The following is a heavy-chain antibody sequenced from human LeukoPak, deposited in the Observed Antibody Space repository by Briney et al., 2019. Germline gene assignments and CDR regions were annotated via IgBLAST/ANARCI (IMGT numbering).Heavy chain of an antibody. Sequence: GGSLRLSCAAFGFTFSRYAMHWVRQAPGKGLEHASAISSNGGITYYANSVKGRFTISRDNSKNTLYLQMNSLRAEDTAVYYCAKDRLRVRYYFDYWGQGTLVTVSS. J-gene: IGHJ4*02. CDR3: AKDRLRVRYYFDY. D-gene: IGHD4-17*01. CDR2: ISSNGGIT. CDR1: GFTFSRYA. V-gene: IGHV3-64*01.